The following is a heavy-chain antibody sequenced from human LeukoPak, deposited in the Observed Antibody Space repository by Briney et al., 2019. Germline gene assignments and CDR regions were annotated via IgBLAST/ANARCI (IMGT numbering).Heavy chain of an antibody. CDR1: GYTFTSYG. CDR2: ISAYNGNT. V-gene: IGHV1-18*01. Sequence: ASVKVSCKASGYTFTSYGISWVRQAPGQGLEWMGWISAYNGNTNYAQKLQGRVTMTTDTSTSTAYMELRSLRSDDTAVYYCARLGLRFLEWLSRFFPPDAFDIWGQGTMVTVSS. J-gene: IGHJ3*02. D-gene: IGHD3-3*01. CDR3: ARLGLRFLEWLSRFFPPDAFDI.